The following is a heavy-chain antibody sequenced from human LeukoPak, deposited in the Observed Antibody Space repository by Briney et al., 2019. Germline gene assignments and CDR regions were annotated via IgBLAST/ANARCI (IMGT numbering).Heavy chain of an antibody. J-gene: IGHJ4*02. CDR3: ARDWQDTGAFDY. CDR1: LCTFRNYL. V-gene: IGHV3-74*01. Sequence: PCWYLTLSLAASLCTFRNYLRHGVRPPPAKEVVGVSRINSDGSSTSYADSVKGRFTISRDNAKNTLYLQMNSLRAEDTAVYYCARDWQDTGAFDYWGQGTLVTVSS. CDR2: INSDGSST. D-gene: IGHD1-26*01.